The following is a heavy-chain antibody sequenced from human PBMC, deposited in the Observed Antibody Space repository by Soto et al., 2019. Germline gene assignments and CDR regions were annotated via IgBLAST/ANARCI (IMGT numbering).Heavy chain of an antibody. CDR1: GFAFSQYG. V-gene: IGHV3-23*01. D-gene: IGHD6-19*01. CDR3: AKDVESGWYEAFDY. CDR2: IRSFDYRT. Sequence: GSLRLSCTASGFAFSQYGMSWVRQAPGKGLEWVSSIRSFDYRTNYADSVKGRFTISRDNSKSTLSLQMNSLRAEDTAVYYCAKDVESGWYEAFDYWGPGTLVTVSS. J-gene: IGHJ4*02.